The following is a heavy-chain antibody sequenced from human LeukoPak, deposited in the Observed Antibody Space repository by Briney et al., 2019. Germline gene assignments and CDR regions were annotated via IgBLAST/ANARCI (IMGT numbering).Heavy chain of an antibody. V-gene: IGHV3-23*01. D-gene: IGHD1-1*01. CDR1: GLPFSKFP. Sequence: GGPLRPSLEASGLPFSKFPMGWVGQAPGRGRGWAPAISASGDVTFYADSLRGRFTISRDNSKSTLYLQMNGLRAEDTAIFYCAKSLFTSATGTGRAFHIWGQGTRVTVSS. CDR3: AKSLFTSATGTGRAFHI. J-gene: IGHJ3*02. CDR2: ISASGDVT.